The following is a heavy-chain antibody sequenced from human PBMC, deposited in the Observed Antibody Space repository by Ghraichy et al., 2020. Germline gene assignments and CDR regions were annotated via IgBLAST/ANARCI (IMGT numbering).Heavy chain of an antibody. CDR1: GDSFTTSY. CDR3: ARDDLVGGGGRNWFHP. Sequence: SETLSLTCTVSGDSFTTSYWTWIRQPAGKGLEWIGRISDSGSTYQNPSLRSRISMSVDTSKNTFSLRLTSVTAADTAVYYCARDDLVGGGGRNWFHPWGQGRLVTVSS. V-gene: IGHV4-4*07. CDR2: ISDSGST. D-gene: IGHD3-16*01. J-gene: IGHJ5*02.